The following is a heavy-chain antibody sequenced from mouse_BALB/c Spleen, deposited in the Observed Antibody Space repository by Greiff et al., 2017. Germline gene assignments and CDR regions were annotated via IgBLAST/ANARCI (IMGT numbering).Heavy chain of an antibody. CDR2: IRLKSNNYAT. CDR1: GFTFSNYW. D-gene: IGHD1-1*01. V-gene: IGHV6-6*02. J-gene: IGHJ2*01. CDR3: TRSTTVVATDY. Sequence: EVQLVESGGGLVQPGGSMKLSCVASGFTFSNYWMNWVRQSPEKGLEWVAEIRLKSNNYATHYAESVKGRFTISRDDSKSSVYLQMNNLRAEDTGIYYCTRSTTVVATDYWGQGTTLTVSS.